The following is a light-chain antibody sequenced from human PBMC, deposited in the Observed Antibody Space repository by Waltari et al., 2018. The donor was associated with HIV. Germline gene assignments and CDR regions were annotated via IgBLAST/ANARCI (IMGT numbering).Light chain of an antibody. CDR2: DVS. CDR3: SSYTSSSPYA. CDR1: SSDVGGYNY. V-gene: IGLV2-14*03. J-gene: IGLJ1*01. Sequence: QSALTQPASVSGSPGQSLTISCTGTSSDVGGYNYVSWYQQHPGKAPKLMIYDVSNRPSGVSNRCSGSKSGNTASLTISGLQAEDEADYYCSSYTSSSPYAFGTGTKVTVL.